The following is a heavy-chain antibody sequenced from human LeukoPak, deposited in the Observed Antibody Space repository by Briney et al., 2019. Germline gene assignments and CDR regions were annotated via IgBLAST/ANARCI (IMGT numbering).Heavy chain of an antibody. V-gene: IGHV1-2*02. D-gene: IGHD2-15*01. CDR3: ARDPRYCSGGSCYYFDY. Sequence: ASVKVSCKASGYTFTSYDINWVRQATGQGLEWVGWINPNSGGTNYAQKFQGRVTMTRDTSISTAYMELSRLRSDDTAVYYCARDPRYCSGGSCYYFDYWGQGTLVTVSS. CDR1: GYTFTSYD. J-gene: IGHJ4*02. CDR2: INPNSGGT.